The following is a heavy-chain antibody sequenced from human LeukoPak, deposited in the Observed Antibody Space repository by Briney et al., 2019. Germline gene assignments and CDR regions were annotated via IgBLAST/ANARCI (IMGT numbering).Heavy chain of an antibody. Sequence: GGSLRLSCAASGFTFSSYSMNWVRQAPGKGLEWVSSISSSSSYIYYADSVKGRFTISRDNAKNSLYLQMNSLRAEDTAVYYCAKPPSIAARPDYFDYWGQGTLVTVSS. J-gene: IGHJ4*02. V-gene: IGHV3-21*04. D-gene: IGHD6-6*01. CDR2: ISSSSSYI. CDR1: GFTFSSYS. CDR3: AKPPSIAARPDYFDY.